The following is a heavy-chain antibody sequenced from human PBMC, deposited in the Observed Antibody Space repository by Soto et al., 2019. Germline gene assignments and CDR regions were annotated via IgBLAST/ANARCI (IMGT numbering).Heavy chain of an antibody. Sequence: EVQLVESGGGLVKPGGSLRLSCAASGFTFSNYNMNWVRQTPGKGLEWVSSISTSSSYIYYSDSGKGRFTISRDNAKNSLYLQMNSLRAEDTAVYYCARNSMSQQLVHWFDPWGQGTLVTVSS. CDR1: GFTFSNYN. V-gene: IGHV3-21*01. CDR2: ISTSSSYI. D-gene: IGHD6-13*01. CDR3: ARNSMSQQLVHWFDP. J-gene: IGHJ5*02.